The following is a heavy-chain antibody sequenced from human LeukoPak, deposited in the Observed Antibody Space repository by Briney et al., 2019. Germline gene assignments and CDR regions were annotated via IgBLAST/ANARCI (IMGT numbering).Heavy chain of an antibody. CDR2: IKVSPAYI. J-gene: IGHJ3*02. CDR1: GFAFSSYS. Sequence: PGGSLRLSCAASGFAFSSYSMHWVRQAPGKGLEWVSSIKVSPAYISYADSVKGRFTISRDNAKNPLYLQVNSLRAEDTAVYFCARDLNWGAGALEIWGQGKMGTVSS. V-gene: IGHV3-21*01. CDR3: ARDLNWGAGALEI. D-gene: IGHD7-27*01.